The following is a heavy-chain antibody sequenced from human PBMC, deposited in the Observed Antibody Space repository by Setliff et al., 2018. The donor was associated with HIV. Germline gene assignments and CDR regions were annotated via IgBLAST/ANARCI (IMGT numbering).Heavy chain of an antibody. J-gene: IGHJ3*02. Sequence: PSETLSLTCTVSGGSIGSGSHYWSWIRQPAGKGLEWIGHIYTTGSTNYNPSLKSRVTISADTSNNQSSLRLTSMTAADTAVYYCAKTSVGATGLYAFDIWGQGTMVPSPQ. CDR2: IYTTGST. V-gene: IGHV4-61*09. CDR3: AKTSVGATGLYAFDI. CDR1: GGSIGSGSHY. D-gene: IGHD1-26*01.